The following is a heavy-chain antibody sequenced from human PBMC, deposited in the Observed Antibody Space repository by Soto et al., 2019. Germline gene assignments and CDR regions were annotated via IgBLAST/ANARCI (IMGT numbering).Heavy chain of an antibody. CDR2: ISYDGSNK. J-gene: IGHJ6*02. Sequence: QVQLVESGGGVVQPGRSLRLSCAASGFTFSSYGMHWVRQAPGKGLEWVAVISYDGSNKYYADSAKGRFTISRDNSKNTLYLQMNSLRAEDTAVYYCAKAKGNWNYYYYGMDVWGQGTTVTVSS. V-gene: IGHV3-30*18. D-gene: IGHD1-1*01. CDR3: AKAKGNWNYYYYGMDV. CDR1: GFTFSSYG.